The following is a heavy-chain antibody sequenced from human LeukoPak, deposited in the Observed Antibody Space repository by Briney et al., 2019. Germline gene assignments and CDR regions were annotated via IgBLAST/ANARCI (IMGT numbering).Heavy chain of an antibody. V-gene: IGHV4-61*01. CDR2: IYYTGST. J-gene: IGHJ6*02. CDR1: GGSVSNGNLF. Sequence: PSETLSLTCTVSGGSVSNGNLFWTWIRQPPGKGLEWIGNIYYTGSTNYNSSLMSRVTISIDTSNNQLSLQLNSVAAADAAVYYCASLRGHHVGGYYYYGLDVWGQGTTVTVSS. D-gene: IGHD3-16*01. CDR3: ASLRGHHVGGYYYYGLDV.